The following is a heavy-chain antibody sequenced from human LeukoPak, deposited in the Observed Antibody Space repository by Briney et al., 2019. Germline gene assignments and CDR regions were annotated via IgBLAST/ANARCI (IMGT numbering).Heavy chain of an antibody. V-gene: IGHV3-30*02. D-gene: IGHD3-22*01. J-gene: IGHJ4*02. CDR3: ARDPSYYYDSSGYPRFYFDY. Sequence: GGSLRLSCAASGFNISDFWMTWVRQAPGKGLEWVAFIRYDGSNKYYADSVKGRFTISRDNSKNTLYLQMNSLRAEDTAVYYCARDPSYYYDSSGYPRFYFDYWGQGTLVTVSS. CDR1: GFNISDFW. CDR2: IRYDGSNK.